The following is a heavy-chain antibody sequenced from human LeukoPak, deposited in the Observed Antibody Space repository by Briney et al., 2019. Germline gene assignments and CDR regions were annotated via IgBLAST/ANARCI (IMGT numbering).Heavy chain of an antibody. Sequence: GGSLSLFCAASGFTFDDFAMHWVRQGRGKGLEGVSLISGDGNRIHYADSVKGRFTIARDNSKNALYLQMNSLRTEDTALYYCAKAIEPRAAARPYGMDVWGQGTTVTVSS. CDR2: ISGDGNRI. CDR3: AKAIEPRAAARPYGMDV. J-gene: IGHJ6*02. CDR1: GFTFDDFA. V-gene: IGHV3-43*02. D-gene: IGHD6-13*01.